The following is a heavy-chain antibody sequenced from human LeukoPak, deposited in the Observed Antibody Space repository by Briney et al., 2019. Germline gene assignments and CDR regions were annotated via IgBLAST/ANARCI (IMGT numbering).Heavy chain of an antibody. J-gene: IGHJ4*02. CDR2: ISYDGSNK. Sequence: GRSLRHSCAASGFTFSSYGMHWVRQAPGKGLEWVAVISYDGSNKYYADSVKGRFTISRDNSKNTLYLQMNSLRAEDTAVFYCANIGDSSGWGIDYWGQGTLVTVSS. CDR1: GFTFSSYG. D-gene: IGHD6-19*01. CDR3: ANIGDSSGWGIDY. V-gene: IGHV3-30*18.